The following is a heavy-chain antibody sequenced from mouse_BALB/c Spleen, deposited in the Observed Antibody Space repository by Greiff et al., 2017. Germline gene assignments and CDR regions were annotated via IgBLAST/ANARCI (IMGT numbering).Heavy chain of an antibody. CDR2: ISDGGSYT. CDR1: GFTFSDYY. V-gene: IGHV5-4*02. J-gene: IGHJ3*01. CDR3: ARAPYYGSSPFAY. Sequence: DVQLQESGGGLVKPGGSLKLSCAASGFTFSDYYMYWVRQTPEKRLEWVATISDGGSYTYYPDSVKGRFTISRDNAKNNLYLQMSSLKSEDTAMYYCARAPYYGSSPFAYWGQGTLVTVSA. D-gene: IGHD1-1*01.